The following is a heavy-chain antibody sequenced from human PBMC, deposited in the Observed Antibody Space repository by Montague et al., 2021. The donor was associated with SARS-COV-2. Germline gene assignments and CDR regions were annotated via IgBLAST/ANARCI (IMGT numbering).Heavy chain of an antibody. J-gene: IGHJ4*02. D-gene: IGHD3-10*01. Sequence: SETLSFTCTVSGGSISSSSYYWGWIRQPPGKGLEWIGSIFYSGSTDYNPSLKSRVTISVDTSKNQFSLKLSSVTAADTAAYYCASMVRAQVYYFDYWGQGTLVTVSS. V-gene: IGHV4-39*01. CDR2: IFYSGST. CDR3: ASMVRAQVYYFDY. CDR1: GGSISSSSYY.